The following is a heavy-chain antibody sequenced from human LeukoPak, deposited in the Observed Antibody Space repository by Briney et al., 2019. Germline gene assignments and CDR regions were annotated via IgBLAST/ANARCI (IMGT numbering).Heavy chain of an antibody. Sequence: GGSLRLSCTASEFSFSDYSMNWVRQPPGKGLEWVSYISSSSGTIYYADSVKGRFTISRDNSKNTLYLQMNSLRAEDTAVYYCATDIAAAGTNYYYGMDVWGQGTTVTVSS. CDR1: EFSFSDYS. D-gene: IGHD6-13*01. J-gene: IGHJ6*02. V-gene: IGHV3-48*01. CDR3: ATDIAAAGTNYYYGMDV. CDR2: ISSSSGTI.